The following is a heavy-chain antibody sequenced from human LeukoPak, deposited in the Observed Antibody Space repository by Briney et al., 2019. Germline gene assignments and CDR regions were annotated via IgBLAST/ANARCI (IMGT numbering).Heavy chain of an antibody. CDR3: ARGVNIAAAQYGY. D-gene: IGHD6-13*01. V-gene: IGHV4-34*01. J-gene: IGHJ4*02. Sequence: SETLSLTCAVYGGSFSGYYWSWIRQPPGKGLEWIGEINHSGSTNYNPSLKSRVTISVDTSKNQFSLKLSSVTAADTAVYYCARGVNIAAAQYGYWGQGTLVTVSS. CDR2: INHSGST. CDR1: GGSFSGYY.